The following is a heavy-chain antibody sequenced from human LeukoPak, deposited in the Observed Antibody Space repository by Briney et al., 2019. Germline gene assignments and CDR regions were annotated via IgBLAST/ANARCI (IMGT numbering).Heavy chain of an antibody. CDR3: ARGGRFLEWLLSYFDY. D-gene: IGHD3-3*01. J-gene: IGHJ4*02. CDR1: GFTFSSYS. Sequence: GGSLRLSCAASGFTFSSYSMNWVRQAPGKGLEWVSYISSSSSTIYYADSVKGRFTISRDNAKNSLYLQMNSLRAEDTAVYYCARGGRFLEWLLSYFDYWGQGTLVTVSS. V-gene: IGHV3-48*01. CDR2: ISSSSSTI.